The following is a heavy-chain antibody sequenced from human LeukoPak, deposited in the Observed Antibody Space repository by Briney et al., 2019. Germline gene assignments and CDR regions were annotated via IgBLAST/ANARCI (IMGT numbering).Heavy chain of an antibody. D-gene: IGHD3-3*01. CDR2: ISSSSSYI. V-gene: IGHV3-21*01. CDR3: ARGYYDFWSGYYSYAFDI. CDR1: GFTFSSYS. Sequence: GGSLRLSCAASGFTFSSYSMNWVRQPPPKGLEWVSSISSSSSYIYYADSVKGRFTISRDNAKNSLYLQMNSLRAEDTAVYYCARGYYDFWSGYYSYAFDIWGQGQWSPSLQ. J-gene: IGHJ3*02.